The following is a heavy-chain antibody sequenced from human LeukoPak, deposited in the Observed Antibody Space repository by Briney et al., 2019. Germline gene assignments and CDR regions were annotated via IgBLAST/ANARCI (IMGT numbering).Heavy chain of an antibody. Sequence: GGSLRLSCAASGFTFSGYGMHWVRQAPGKGLEWVAVISYDGSNKYYADSVKGRFTISRDNSKNTLYLQMNSLRAEDTAVYYCAKDPERGYNWNDVGDWFDPWGQGTLVTVSS. CDR2: ISYDGSNK. CDR1: GFTFSGYG. CDR3: AKDPERGYNWNDVGDWFDP. D-gene: IGHD1-20*01. J-gene: IGHJ5*02. V-gene: IGHV3-30*18.